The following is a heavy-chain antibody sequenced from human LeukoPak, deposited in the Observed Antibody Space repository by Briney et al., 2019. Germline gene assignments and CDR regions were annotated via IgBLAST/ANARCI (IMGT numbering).Heavy chain of an antibody. CDR1: GFSFITYW. J-gene: IGHJ4*02. CDR3: ARGVQFWYYDF. D-gene: IGHD3-10*01. CDR2: IYPSDSDT. V-gene: IGHV5-51*01. Sequence: GAYLKIYCRASGFSFITYWFCWVRQLPGKVLECMGTIYPSDSDTRYSRSFKSQVNISDDRSTNTASLEWSSPKVSDTAVYFCARGVQFWYYDFWGQRPLITVSS.